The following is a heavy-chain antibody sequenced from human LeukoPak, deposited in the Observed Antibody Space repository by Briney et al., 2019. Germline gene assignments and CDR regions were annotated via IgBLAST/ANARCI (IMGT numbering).Heavy chain of an antibody. V-gene: IGHV3-48*04. CDR2: ISSSSSTI. CDR1: GFTFSSYS. Sequence: GGSLRLSCAASGFTFSSYSMNWVRQAPGKGLEWVSYISSSSSTIYYADSVKGRFTISRDNAKNSLYLQMNSLRAEDTAVYYCARDLCSGGSCFPFDYWGQGTLVTVSS. J-gene: IGHJ4*02. D-gene: IGHD2-15*01. CDR3: ARDLCSGGSCFPFDY.